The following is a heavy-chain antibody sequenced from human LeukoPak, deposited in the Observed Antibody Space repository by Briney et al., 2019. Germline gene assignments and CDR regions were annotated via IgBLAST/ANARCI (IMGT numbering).Heavy chain of an antibody. CDR2: IYHSGST. CDR1: GGSISSSNW. Sequence: SETLSLTCAVSGGSISSSNWWSWVRQPPGKGLEWIGEIYHSGSTNYNPSLKSRVTISVDKSKNQFSLKLSSVTAADTAVYYCARGRGWWAYYFDYWGQGTLVTVSS. D-gene: IGHD2-15*01. V-gene: IGHV4-4*02. J-gene: IGHJ4*02. CDR3: ARGRGWWAYYFDY.